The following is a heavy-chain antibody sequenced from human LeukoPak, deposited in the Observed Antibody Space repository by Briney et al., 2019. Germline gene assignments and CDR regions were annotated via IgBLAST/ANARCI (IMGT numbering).Heavy chain of an antibody. CDR1: GGSISSSSYY. CDR3: ARTAGYSYGYYYYYYYMDV. J-gene: IGHJ6*03. Sequence: SETLSLTCTVSGGSISSSSYYWGWIRQTPGKGLEWIGSIYYSGSTYYNPSLKSRVTISVDTSKNQFSLKLSSVTAADTAVYYCARTAGYSYGYYYYYYYMDVWGKGTTVTVSS. V-gene: IGHV4-39*01. CDR2: IYYSGST. D-gene: IGHD5-18*01.